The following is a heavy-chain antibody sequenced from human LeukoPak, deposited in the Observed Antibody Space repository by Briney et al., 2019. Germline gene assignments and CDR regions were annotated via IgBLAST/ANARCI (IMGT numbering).Heavy chain of an antibody. CDR3: AKDIDSSWYAEYFQH. CDR1: GLTFDDYA. CDR2: ISGDGGST. D-gene: IGHD6-13*01. Sequence: GGSLRLSCAASGLTFDDYAMHWVRQAPGKGLEWVSLISGDGGSTYSANSVKGRFTISRDNSKNSLYLQMNSLRTEDTALYYCAKDIDSSWYAEYFQHWGQGTLVTVSS. J-gene: IGHJ1*01. V-gene: IGHV3-43*02.